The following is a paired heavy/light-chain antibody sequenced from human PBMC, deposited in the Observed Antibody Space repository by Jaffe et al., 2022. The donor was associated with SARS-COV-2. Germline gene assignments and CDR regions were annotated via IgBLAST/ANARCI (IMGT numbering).Heavy chain of an antibody. CDR1: GYSISSGYY. J-gene: IGHJ6*03. CDR2: VYQGGNS. Sequence: VQLQESGPGLVKPSETLSLSCTVSGYSISSGYYWGWIRQPPGMGLEWIGSVYQGGNSYYNPSLKRRVSISIDVSNNQFSLRLNSVTAADTAVYFCARNIFVWVTSDVGPDYMDVWGKGTTVTVSS. D-gene: IGHD2-21*02. CDR3: ARNIFVWVTSDVGPDYMDV. V-gene: IGHV4-38-2*02.
Light chain of an antibody. V-gene: IGLV2-11*01. CDR1: SGDVGTYDY. CDR3: SSYGGRYTLL. J-gene: IGLJ2*01. CDR2: DVT. Sequence: QSALTQPRSVSGSPGQSVTISCTGTSGDVGTYDYVSWYQQHPDTAPKLMIYDVTKRPSGVPDRFSGSKSGNTASLTISGLQAEDEADYYCSSYGGRYTLLFGGGTKLTVL.